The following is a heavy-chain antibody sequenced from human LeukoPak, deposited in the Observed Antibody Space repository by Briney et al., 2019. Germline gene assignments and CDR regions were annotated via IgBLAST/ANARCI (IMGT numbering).Heavy chain of an antibody. CDR1: GGSFSGYY. CDR2: INHSGST. V-gene: IGHV4-34*01. D-gene: IGHD2-15*01. CDR3: ARGGFSVVVVAASKDYFDY. J-gene: IGHJ4*02. Sequence: SETLSLTCAVYGGSFSGYYWSWIRQPPGKGLEWIGEINHSGSTNYNPSLKSRVTISVGTSKNQFSLKLSSVTAADTAVYYCARGGFSVVVVAASKDYFDYWGQGTLVTVSS.